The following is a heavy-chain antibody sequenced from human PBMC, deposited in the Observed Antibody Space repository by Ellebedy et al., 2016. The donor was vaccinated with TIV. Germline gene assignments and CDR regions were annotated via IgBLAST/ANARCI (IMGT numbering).Heavy chain of an antibody. V-gene: IGHV4-34*01. CDR3: ARDVMVRGVPPRYYYMDV. Sequence: SQTLSLTXXVYGGSFSGYYWSWIRQPPGKGLEWIGEINHSGSTYYNPSLKSRVTISVDRSKNQFSLKLSSVTAADTAVYFCARDVMVRGVPPRYYYMDVWGKGATVTVSS. CDR1: GGSFSGYY. J-gene: IGHJ6*03. D-gene: IGHD3-10*01. CDR2: INHSGST.